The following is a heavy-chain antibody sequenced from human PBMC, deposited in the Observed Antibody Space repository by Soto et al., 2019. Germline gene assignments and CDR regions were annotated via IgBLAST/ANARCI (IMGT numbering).Heavy chain of an antibody. V-gene: IGHV1-2*04. CDR3: ARGGYSYGKELDY. CDR1: GYTFTAYY. D-gene: IGHD5-18*01. Sequence: ASVKVSCKASGYTFTAYYMHWVRQAPGQGLEWMGWINPNSGGTNYAQKFQGWVTMTRDTSISTAYMDLSRLKSDDTAVYYCARGGYSYGKELDYCGQGTLVPVSS. J-gene: IGHJ4*02. CDR2: INPNSGGT.